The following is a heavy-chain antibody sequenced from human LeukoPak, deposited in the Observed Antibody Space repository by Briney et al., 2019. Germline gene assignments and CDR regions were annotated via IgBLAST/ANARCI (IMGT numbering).Heavy chain of an antibody. Sequence: GGSLRLSRAASGFTFSDSGMYWVRQSPGKGLEWVALIWYDGSNKYYADSVKGRFTISRDNSKNTLYLQMNSLRAEDTAVYYCAKGRWVQPAGYLDFSGQGTLVTVSA. J-gene: IGHJ4*02. CDR1: GFTFSDSG. D-gene: IGHD5-24*01. CDR2: IWYDGSNK. V-gene: IGHV3-33*06. CDR3: AKGRWVQPAGYLDF.